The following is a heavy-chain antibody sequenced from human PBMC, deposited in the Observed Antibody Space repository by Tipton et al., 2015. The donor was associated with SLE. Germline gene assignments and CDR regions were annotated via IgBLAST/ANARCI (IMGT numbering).Heavy chain of an antibody. V-gene: IGHV4-59*01. CDR3: ARAPGILTGFFDY. CDR2: IYYSGRT. CDR1: GGSISSYY. J-gene: IGHJ4*02. Sequence: TLSLTCTVSGGSISSYYWSWIRQPPGKGLEWIGYIYYSGRTNYNPSLKSRVTISVDTSKNQFSLKLSSVTAADTAVYYCARAPGILTGFFDYWGQGTLVTVSS. D-gene: IGHD3-9*01.